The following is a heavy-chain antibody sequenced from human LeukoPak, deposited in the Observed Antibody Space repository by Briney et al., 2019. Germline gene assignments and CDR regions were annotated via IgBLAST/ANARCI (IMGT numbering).Heavy chain of an antibody. V-gene: IGHV1-69*13. CDR1: GGTFSSYA. Sequence: SVTVSCKASGGTFSSYAISWVRQAPGQGLEWMGVIIPIFGTANYAQKFQGRVTITADESTSTAYMELSSLRSEDTAVYYCARLGSYYDSSGYPHEWGQGTLVTVSS. CDR3: ARLGSYYDSSGYPHE. CDR2: IIPIFGTA. D-gene: IGHD3-22*01. J-gene: IGHJ4*02.